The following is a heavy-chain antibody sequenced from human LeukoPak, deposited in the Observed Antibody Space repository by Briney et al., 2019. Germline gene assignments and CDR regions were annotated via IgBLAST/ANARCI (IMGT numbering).Heavy chain of an antibody. CDR3: ARADILTGYYKGHFDY. CDR2: ISSSSSTI. CDR1: GFTFSSYS. Sequence: GGSLRLSCAASGFTFSSYSMNWVRQAPGKGLEWVSYISSSSSTIYYADSVKGRFTISRDNAKNSLYLQMNSLRAEDTAVYYCARADILTGYYKGHFDYWGQGTLVTVSS. V-gene: IGHV3-48*04. D-gene: IGHD3-9*01. J-gene: IGHJ4*02.